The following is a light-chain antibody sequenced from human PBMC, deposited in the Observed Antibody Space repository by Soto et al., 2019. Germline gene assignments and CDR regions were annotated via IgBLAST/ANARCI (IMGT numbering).Light chain of an antibody. CDR3: QQSYSTLWT. CDR1: QSISSY. CDR2: AAS. J-gene: IGKJ1*01. V-gene: IGKV1-39*01. Sequence: DIQMTQSPSSLSASVGASVTITCRASQSISSYLNWYQQKPGKAPKLLIYAASSLQSGVPSRFSGSGSGTDFTLTISSLQPEDFATYYCQQSYSTLWTVGQGTKVDI.